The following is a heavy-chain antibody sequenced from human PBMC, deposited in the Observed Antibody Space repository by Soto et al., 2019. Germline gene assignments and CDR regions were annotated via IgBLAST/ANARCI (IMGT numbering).Heavy chain of an antibody. J-gene: IGHJ4*02. Sequence: EVHLVESGGGLVQPGGSLRLSCAGTGFIFNNYNMNWVRQAPGKGPEWVSFITGDSGVIYYADSVKGRFTISIDNAKNSLYLQMDRLRAEDTALYYCARGFGSSWFHYWGQGTQVTVSS. V-gene: IGHV3-48*01. CDR2: ITGDSGVI. D-gene: IGHD6-13*01. CDR3: ARGFGSSWFHY. CDR1: GFIFNNYN.